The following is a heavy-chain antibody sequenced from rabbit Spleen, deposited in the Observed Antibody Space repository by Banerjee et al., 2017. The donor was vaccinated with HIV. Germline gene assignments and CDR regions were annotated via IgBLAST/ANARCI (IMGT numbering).Heavy chain of an antibody. CDR1: GFSFSSSDY. D-gene: IGHD6-1*01. CDR3: ARDTASSFSSYGMDL. J-gene: IGHJ6*01. CDR2: IAGSSSGFT. V-gene: IGHV1S40*01. Sequence: QSLEESGGGLVQPEGSLALTCKASGFSFSSSDYICWVRQAPGKGLEWISCIAGSSSGFTYSATWAKGRFTISKTSSTTVTLQMTSLTAADTATYFCARDTASSFSSYGMDLWGQGPLVTVS.